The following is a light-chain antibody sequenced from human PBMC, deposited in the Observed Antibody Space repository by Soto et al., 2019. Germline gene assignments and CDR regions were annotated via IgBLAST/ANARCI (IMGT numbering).Light chain of an antibody. Sequence: EIVLTQSPATLSLSPGERATLSCRASQSVSYYLAWYQQKPGQAPRLLIYDASIRATGIPARFSGSGSGTDFTLTISSLDPEDFAVYYCQQRSNFWTFGQGTKLEIK. V-gene: IGKV3-11*01. CDR1: QSVSYY. CDR3: QQRSNFWT. J-gene: IGKJ1*01. CDR2: DAS.